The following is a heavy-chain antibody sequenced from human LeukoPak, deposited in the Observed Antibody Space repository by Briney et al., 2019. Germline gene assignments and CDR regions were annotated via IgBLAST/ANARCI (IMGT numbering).Heavy chain of an antibody. CDR1: GFMFDEYT. J-gene: IGHJ6*03. D-gene: IGHD3-10*01. V-gene: IGHV3-43*01. Sequence: GGSLRLSCAASGFMFDEYTMHWVRQAPGKGLEWVSLISWDGGSTYYADSVKGRFTISRDNSKNSLCLQMNSLRTEDTALYYCARNYYGSGSYHMDVWGKGTTVTVSS. CDR3: ARNYYGSGSYHMDV. CDR2: ISWDGGST.